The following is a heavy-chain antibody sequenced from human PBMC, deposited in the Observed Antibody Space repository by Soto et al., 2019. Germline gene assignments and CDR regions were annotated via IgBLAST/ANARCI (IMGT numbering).Heavy chain of an antibody. CDR3: ASDTF. D-gene: IGHD3-9*01. J-gene: IGHJ4*02. CDR1: GFIFSRFY. V-gene: IGHV3-7*01. Sequence: GGSLRLSCEASGFIFSRFYMGWVRQAPGKGLEWVANIKQDGSERYYGDSVKGRFTISRDNAKSSLFLEMNSLRADDTAVYYCASDTFWGQGTLVTVSS. CDR2: IKQDGSER.